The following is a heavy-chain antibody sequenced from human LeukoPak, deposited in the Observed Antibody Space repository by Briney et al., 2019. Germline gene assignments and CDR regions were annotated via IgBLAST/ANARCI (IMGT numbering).Heavy chain of an antibody. V-gene: IGHV4-39*07. CDR3: ARRGSLTYWGIAMSWFFDL. CDR1: GGSISSSSYY. J-gene: IGHJ2*01. CDR2: IYYSGST. Sequence: PSETLSLTCTVSGGSISSSSYYWGWIRQPPGKGVGWVGSIYYSGSTYYNPSLKSRVTISVDTSKTQFSLNVSSVTAADTAVYYCARRGSLTYWGIAMSWFFDLWGRGTLVTVSS. D-gene: IGHD7-27*01.